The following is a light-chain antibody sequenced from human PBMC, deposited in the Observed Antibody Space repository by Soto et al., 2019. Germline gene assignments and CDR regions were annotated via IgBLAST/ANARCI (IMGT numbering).Light chain of an antibody. CDR3: QQYDSSPLT. CDR2: GAS. CDR1: QSVRSTY. Sequence: EIVLTQSPGTLSLSPGERATLSCRASQSVRSTYLAWYQQKPRQAPRLLMHGASSRATGIPDRISGSGSGTDFTLTISTLEPEDFAVYYCQQYDSSPLTVGGGTKGDIK. J-gene: IGKJ4*01. V-gene: IGKV3-20*01.